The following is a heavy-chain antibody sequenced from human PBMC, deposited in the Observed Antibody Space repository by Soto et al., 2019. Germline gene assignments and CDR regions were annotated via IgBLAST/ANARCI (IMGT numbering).Heavy chain of an antibody. D-gene: IGHD6-6*01. V-gene: IGHV3-21*01. CDR1: GFTFSSYS. J-gene: IGHJ6*03. Sequence: GGSLRLSCAASGFTFSSYSMNWVRQAPGKGLEWVSSISSSSYIYYADSVKGRFTISRDNAKNSLYLQMNSLRAEDTAVYYCARDPAVVTYYYYYMDVWGKGTTVTVSS. CDR3: ARDPAVVTYYYYYMDV. CDR2: ISSSSYI.